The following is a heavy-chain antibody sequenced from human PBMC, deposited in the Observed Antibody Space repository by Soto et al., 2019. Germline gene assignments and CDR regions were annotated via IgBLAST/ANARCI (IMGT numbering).Heavy chain of an antibody. Sequence: PSETLSLTCAVSGGSISSGGYSWSWIRQPPGKGLEWIGYIYHSGSTYYNPSLKSRATISVDTSKNQFTLKLTSVTAADTAVYYCARHEGYTAMAEGDAFDIWGQGTMVT. CDR1: GGSISSGGYS. D-gene: IGHD5-18*01. CDR3: ARHEGYTAMAEGDAFDI. J-gene: IGHJ3*02. V-gene: IGHV4-30-2*01. CDR2: IYHSGST.